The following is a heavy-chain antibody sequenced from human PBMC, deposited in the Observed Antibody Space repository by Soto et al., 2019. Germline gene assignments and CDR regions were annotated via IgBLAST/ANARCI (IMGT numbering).Heavy chain of an antibody. J-gene: IGHJ4*02. V-gene: IGHV3-74*01. Sequence: EVQFVESGGGLVQPGGSLRLSCATSGFTFSSYWMHWVRQAPGKGLMWVSRITPDGSSTSYADSVKGRFTISRDNAKNALYLQLNGVRAEDTAIYHCARDLIIVDTPGDDFDYWGQGTLVAVSS. CDR3: ARDLIIVDTPGDDFDY. D-gene: IGHD5-12*01. CDR1: GFTFSSYW. CDR2: ITPDGSST.